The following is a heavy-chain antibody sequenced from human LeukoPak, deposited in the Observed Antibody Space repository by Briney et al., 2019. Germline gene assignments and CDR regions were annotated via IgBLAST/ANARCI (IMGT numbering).Heavy chain of an antibody. Sequence: SETLSLTCTVSGGSINNDYWSWIRQPPGKGLEWIGYIYYSGSTNYNPSLKSRVTISVDTSKNQFSLKLSSVTAADTAVYYCARARQLVIGGYYFDYWGQGTLVTVSS. CDR3: ARARQLVIGGYYFDY. V-gene: IGHV4-59*01. CDR2: IYYSGST. CDR1: GGSINNDY. D-gene: IGHD6-13*01. J-gene: IGHJ4*02.